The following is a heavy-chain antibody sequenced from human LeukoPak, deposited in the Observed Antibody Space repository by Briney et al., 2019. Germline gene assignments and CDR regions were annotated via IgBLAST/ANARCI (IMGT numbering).Heavy chain of an antibody. V-gene: IGHV1-2*02. CDR2: IIPNSGGT. CDR1: AYTFTGYY. D-gene: IGHD3-22*01. J-gene: IGHJ4*02. Sequence: ASVKVSCKASAYTFTGYYMHWVRQAPGQGLEWMGWIIPNSGGTNYAQKFQGRVTMTTDASISIAYMELSRLRSDDTAIYYCAGMLTLHYYDSSGPFDYWGQGTLVTVSS. CDR3: AGMLTLHYYDSSGPFDY.